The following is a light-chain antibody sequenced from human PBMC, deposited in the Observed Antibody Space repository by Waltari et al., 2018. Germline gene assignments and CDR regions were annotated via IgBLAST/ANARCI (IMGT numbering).Light chain of an antibody. Sequence: EIVLTQSPATLSLSPGERATLSCRASQSVSRNCLAWYRQKPGQAPRPLIYSASTRMGGIPDRFSGSGSGADFTLTISSLEAEDVAVYYCQQCAGSPYTFGQGTKLEIK. V-gene: IGKV3-20*01. CDR2: SAS. J-gene: IGKJ2*01. CDR1: QSVSRNC. CDR3: QQCAGSPYT.